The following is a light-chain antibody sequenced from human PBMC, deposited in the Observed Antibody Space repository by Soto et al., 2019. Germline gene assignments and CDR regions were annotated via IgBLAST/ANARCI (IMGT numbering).Light chain of an antibody. Sequence: SYELTQPPSVSVAPGQTAMITCGGNDIGSKTVHWYQQRPGQAPMLVVYDDRDRPSGIPERISGSNSGSTATLTISRVEAGDEADYYCQVWDRSNNHVLFGGGTKLTV. J-gene: IGLJ3*02. CDR3: QVWDRSNNHVL. V-gene: IGLV3-21*02. CDR2: DDR. CDR1: DIGSKT.